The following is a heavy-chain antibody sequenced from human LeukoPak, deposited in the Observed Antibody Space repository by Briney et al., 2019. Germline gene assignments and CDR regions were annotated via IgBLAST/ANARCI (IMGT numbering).Heavy chain of an antibody. J-gene: IGHJ4*02. Sequence: GGSLILSCAASGFTFSSYAMHWVRQAPGKGLEWVAVISYDGSNKYYADSVKGRFTISRDNSKNTLYLQMNSLRAEDTAVYYCARPLYCSSTSCLDYWGQGTLVTVSS. CDR2: ISYDGSNK. V-gene: IGHV3-30-3*01. CDR1: GFTFSSYA. CDR3: ARPLYCSSTSCLDY. D-gene: IGHD2-2*01.